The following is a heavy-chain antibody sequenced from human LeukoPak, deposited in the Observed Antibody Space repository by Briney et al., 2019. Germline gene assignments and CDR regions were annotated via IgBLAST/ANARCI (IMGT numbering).Heavy chain of an antibody. Sequence: PSETLSLTCTVSGGSISSYYWSWTRQPPGKGLEWIGYIYYSGSTNYNPSLKSRVTISVDTSKNQFSLKLSSVTAADTAVYYCARGDSSSWERLDYWGQGTLVTVSS. CDR2: IYYSGST. D-gene: IGHD6-13*01. CDR3: ARGDSSSWERLDY. J-gene: IGHJ4*02. V-gene: IGHV4-59*01. CDR1: GGSISSYY.